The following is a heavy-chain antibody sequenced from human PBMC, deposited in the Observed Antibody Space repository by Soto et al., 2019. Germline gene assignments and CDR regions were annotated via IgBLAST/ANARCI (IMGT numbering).Heavy chain of an antibody. Sequence: QLFESGGGLVQPGGSLRLSCVASGFSFGRYAMTWVRQAPGKGLEWVSGTSGSGGDTYYADSVKGRFTISRDNPKNTLYLQMNSPRVEATAVFYCAKIYDFWSRHHDSFDVWGQGTLVTVSS. D-gene: IGHD3-3*01. CDR2: TSGSGGDT. CDR3: AKIYDFWSRHHDSFDV. V-gene: IGHV3-23*01. CDR1: GFSFGRYA. J-gene: IGHJ3*01.